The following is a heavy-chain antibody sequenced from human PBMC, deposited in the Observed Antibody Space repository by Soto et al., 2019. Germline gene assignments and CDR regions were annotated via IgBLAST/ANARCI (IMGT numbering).Heavy chain of an antibody. CDR3: ARHSLALRKNNWFDP. D-gene: IGHD3-3*02. J-gene: IGHJ5*02. CDR2: IFYLGSS. V-gene: IGHV4-39*01. CDR1: GDSIISSDFY. Sequence: LSLTCTVSGDSIISSDFYWGWVRQPPGKGLEWIGSIFYLGSSYYNPSLKSRVTMSVDTSKNQFSLRLRSVTAADTALYFCARHSLALRKNNWFDPWGQGIMVAVSS.